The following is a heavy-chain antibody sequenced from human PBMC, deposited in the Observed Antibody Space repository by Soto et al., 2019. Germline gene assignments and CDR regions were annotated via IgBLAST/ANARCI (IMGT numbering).Heavy chain of an antibody. Sequence: GGSLRLSCEASGFTFSSYAVHWVRQAPGRGLEWVAVISYDGSNKYYADSVKGRFSVSRDDSMSTVYLQMNSLRAEDTALYYCARDSLVFCGGDCMGCDYWGQGTQVTVSS. CDR1: GFTFSSYA. CDR3: ARDSLVFCGGDCMGCDY. V-gene: IGHV3-30-3*01. J-gene: IGHJ4*02. CDR2: ISYDGSNK. D-gene: IGHD2-21*02.